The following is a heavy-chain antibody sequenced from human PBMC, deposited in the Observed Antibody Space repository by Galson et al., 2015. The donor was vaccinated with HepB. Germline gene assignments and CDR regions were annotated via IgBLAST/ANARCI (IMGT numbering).Heavy chain of an antibody. CDR1: GFSLSTSGMC. CDR3: ARITVLPGPGGFDP. D-gene: IGHD4-17*01. Sequence: PALVKPTQTLTLTCTFSGFSLSTSGMCVSWIRQPPGKALEWLALIDWDDDKYYSTSLKTRLTISKDTSKNQVVLTMTNMDPVDTATYYCARITVLPGPGGFDPWGQGTLVTVSS. J-gene: IGHJ5*02. CDR2: IDWDDDK. V-gene: IGHV2-70*01.